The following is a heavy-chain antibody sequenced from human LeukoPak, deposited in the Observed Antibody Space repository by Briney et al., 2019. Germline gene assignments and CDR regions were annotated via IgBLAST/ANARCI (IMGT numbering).Heavy chain of an antibody. Sequence: GGSLRLSCAASGLTFSSSWMDWVRQAPGKGLEWVASINPDGNKKYSADSVKGRFTISRDDAENSLYLQMNSLRVEDTAFYYCARDLAYSRLDYWGQGMLVTVSS. V-gene: IGHV3-7*01. J-gene: IGHJ4*02. CDR3: ARDLAYSRLDY. D-gene: IGHD5-18*01. CDR2: INPDGNKK. CDR1: GLTFSSSW.